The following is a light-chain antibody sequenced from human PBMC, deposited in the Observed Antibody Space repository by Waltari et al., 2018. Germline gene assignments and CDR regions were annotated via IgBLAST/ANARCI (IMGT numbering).Light chain of an antibody. Sequence: DIQMTQSTSTLSASVGDRVTITCRASQMISSWLAWYQQKPGQAPKLLIYKASSLESGVPSRFSGSGSGTEFTLTISSLQPDDFATYYCQQYNTYWTFGQGTKVEI. CDR2: KAS. V-gene: IGKV1-5*03. J-gene: IGKJ1*01. CDR1: QMISSW. CDR3: QQYNTYWT.